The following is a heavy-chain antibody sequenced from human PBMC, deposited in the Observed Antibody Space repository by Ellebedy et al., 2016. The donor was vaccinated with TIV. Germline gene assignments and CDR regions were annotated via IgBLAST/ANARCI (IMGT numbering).Heavy chain of an antibody. J-gene: IGHJ6*02. CDR2: INHSGST. V-gene: IGHV4-34*01. CDR3: ARDLFFGGNSNYYYGMDV. Sequence: SETLSLTCAVYGGSFSGYYWSWIRQPPGKGLEWIGEINHSGSTNYNPSLKSRVTISVDTSKNQFSLKLSSVTAADTAVYYCARDLFFGGNSNYYYGMDVWGQGTTVTVSS. CDR1: GGSFSGYY. D-gene: IGHD4-23*01.